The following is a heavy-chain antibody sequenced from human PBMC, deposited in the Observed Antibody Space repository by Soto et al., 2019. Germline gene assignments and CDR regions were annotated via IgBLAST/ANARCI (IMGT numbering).Heavy chain of an antibody. CDR3: AKGGGPTGFDC. D-gene: IGHD2-15*01. V-gene: IGHV3-9*01. CDR1: GFTFDDYA. Sequence: MQLVESGGGLVQPGRSLRLSCAASGFTFDDYAMHWVRQGPGKGLEWVSVISWNSGTIAYADSVKGRFTISRDNANNSLDLQMHSLRVDDTVLYYCAKGGGPTGFDCWGQGTVVTVSS. CDR2: ISWNSGTI. J-gene: IGHJ4*02.